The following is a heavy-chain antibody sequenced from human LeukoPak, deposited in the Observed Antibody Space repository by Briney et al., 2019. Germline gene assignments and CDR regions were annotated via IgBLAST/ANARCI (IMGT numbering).Heavy chain of an antibody. CDR1: GGTFSSYA. Sequence: ASVKVSCKASGGTFSSYAISWVRQAPGQGLEWMGRINPNSGGTNYAQKFQGRVTMTRDTSISTAYMELSRLRSDDTAVYYCARFDDSSGYYRTPLDAFDIWGQGTMVTVSS. CDR2: INPNSGGT. CDR3: ARFDDSSGYYRTPLDAFDI. J-gene: IGHJ3*02. D-gene: IGHD3-22*01. V-gene: IGHV1-2*06.